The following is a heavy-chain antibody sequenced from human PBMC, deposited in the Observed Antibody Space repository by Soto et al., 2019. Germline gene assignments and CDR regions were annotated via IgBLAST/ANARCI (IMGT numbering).Heavy chain of an antibody. CDR1: GGSISRGGYY. J-gene: IGHJ4*02. CDR2: IYYSGNT. Sequence: QVQLQESGPGLVKPSQTLSLTCTVSGGSISRGGYYWSWIRQHPGKGLELIGHIYYSGNTYYNPSLKSRVILSVDTSKNQFSLKLSSVTAADTAVYFCATSFSYCGNDCYPIGGQGTLVTVSS. V-gene: IGHV4-31*03. D-gene: IGHD2-21*02. CDR3: ATSFSYCGNDCYPI.